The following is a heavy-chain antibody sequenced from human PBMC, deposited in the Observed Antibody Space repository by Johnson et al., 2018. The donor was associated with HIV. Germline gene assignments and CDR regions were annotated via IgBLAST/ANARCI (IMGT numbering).Heavy chain of an antibody. D-gene: IGHD2-2*01. CDR1: GFTFSSYA. V-gene: IGHV3-23*04. J-gene: IGHJ3*02. CDR3: ARVYARTPGAFDI. Sequence: VQLVESGGGVVQPGRSLRLSCAASGFTFSSYAMSWVRQAPGKGLEWVSAISGSGGSTYYADSVKGRFTISRDNSKNTLYLQMNSLRAEDTAVYYCARVYARTPGAFDIWGQGTMVTVSS. CDR2: ISGSGGST.